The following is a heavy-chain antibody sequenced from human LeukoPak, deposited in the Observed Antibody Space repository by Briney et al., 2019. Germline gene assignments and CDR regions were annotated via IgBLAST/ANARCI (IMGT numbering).Heavy chain of an antibody. J-gene: IGHJ4*02. CDR2: ISTSSSTI. V-gene: IGHV3-48*01. CDR1: GFTFSSYS. Sequence: GGSLRLSCAASGFTFSSYSMNWVRQAPGKGLEWVSYISTSSSTIYYADSVKGRFTISRDNAKNSLYLQMNSLRAEDTAVYYCARVTYGGNSVSEVEYWGQGTLVTVSS. CDR3: ARVTYGGNSVSEVEY. D-gene: IGHD4-23*01.